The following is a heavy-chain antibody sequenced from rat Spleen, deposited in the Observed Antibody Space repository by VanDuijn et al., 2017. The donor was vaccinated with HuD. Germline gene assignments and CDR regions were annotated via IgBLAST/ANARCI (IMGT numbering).Heavy chain of an antibody. J-gene: IGHJ2*01. V-gene: IGHV5-27*01. CDR3: TRQVFYYDGSYYYYFDY. Sequence: EVQLVESGGGLVQPGRSLKLSCAASGFIFSNYYMAWVRQAPTKGLEWVAYISAGGDDTYYRYSVKGRFTISRDNAQSSLYLQMDSLRSEYTATYYCTRQVFYYDGSYYYYFDYWGQGVMVTVSS. CDR2: ISAGGDDT. CDR1: GFIFSNYY. D-gene: IGHD1-12*02.